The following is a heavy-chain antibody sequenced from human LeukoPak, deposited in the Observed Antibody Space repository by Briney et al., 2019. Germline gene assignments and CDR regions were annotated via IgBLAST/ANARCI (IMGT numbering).Heavy chain of an antibody. CDR2: IWYDGSNK. Sequence: GGSLRLSCAASGFTFSSYGMHWVRQAPGKGLEWVAVIWYDGSNKYYADSVKGRFTISRDNSKNTLYLQMNSLRAEDTAVYYCAKDWEAAEGWGQGTLVTVSS. CDR3: AKDWEAAEG. CDR1: GFTFSSYG. J-gene: IGHJ4*02. D-gene: IGHD6-13*01. V-gene: IGHV3-30*02.